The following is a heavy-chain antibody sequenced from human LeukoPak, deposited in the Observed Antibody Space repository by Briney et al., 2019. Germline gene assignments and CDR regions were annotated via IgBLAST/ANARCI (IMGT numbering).Heavy chain of an antibody. CDR1: GGSISSSNW. J-gene: IGHJ4*02. CDR2: IYHSGST. CDR3: ARRGYCSTTSCQAALDS. D-gene: IGHD2-2*01. V-gene: IGHV4-4*02. Sequence: SETLSLTCAVSGGSISSSNWWSWVRQPPGKGLEWIGEIYHSGSTNYNPSLKSRVTISVDKSKNQFSLKLSSVTAADTAVYYCARRGYCSTTSCQAALDSWGQGTLVTVSS.